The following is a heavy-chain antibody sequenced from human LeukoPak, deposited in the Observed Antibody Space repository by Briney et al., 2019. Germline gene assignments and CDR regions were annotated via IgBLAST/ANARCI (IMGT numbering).Heavy chain of an antibody. Sequence: GGSLRLSCAASGFTVSSNYMSWVRQAPGKGLEWVSVIYSGGSTYYADSVKGRFTISRDNSKNTLYLQMNSLRAEGTAVYYCARAAAGTQSLYYWGQGTLVTVSS. CDR1: GFTVSSNY. V-gene: IGHV3-66*02. CDR2: IYSGGST. J-gene: IGHJ4*02. D-gene: IGHD6-13*01. CDR3: ARAAAGTQSLYY.